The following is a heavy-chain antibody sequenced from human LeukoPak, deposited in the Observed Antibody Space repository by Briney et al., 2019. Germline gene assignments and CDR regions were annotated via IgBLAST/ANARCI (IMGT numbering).Heavy chain of an antibody. CDR2: IYYSGST. V-gene: IGHV4-31*03. CDR3: ARRRHSSRYYFDY. J-gene: IGHJ4*02. D-gene: IGHD6-13*01. CDR1: GGSISSGGYY. Sequence: SETLSLTCTVSGGSISSGGYYWSWIRQHPGKGLEWIGYIYYSGSTYYNPSLKSRVTISVDTSKNQFSLKLSSMTAADTAVYYCARRRHSSRYYFDYWGQGTLVTVSS.